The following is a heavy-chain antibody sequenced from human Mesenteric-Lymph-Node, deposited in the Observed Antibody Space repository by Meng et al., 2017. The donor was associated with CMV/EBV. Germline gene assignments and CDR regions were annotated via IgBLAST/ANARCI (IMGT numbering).Heavy chain of an antibody. Sequence: GGSLRLSCAASGFTFSSYWMHWVRQAPGKGLVWVSRINSDGSSTSYADSVKGRFTISRDNSKNTLYLQMNSLRAEDTAVYYCAKDATVTTWVDYYYYYGMDVWGQGTTVTVSS. CDR2: INSDGSST. CDR1: GFTFSSYW. CDR3: AKDATVTTWVDYYYYYGMDV. V-gene: IGHV3-74*01. D-gene: IGHD4-17*01. J-gene: IGHJ6*02.